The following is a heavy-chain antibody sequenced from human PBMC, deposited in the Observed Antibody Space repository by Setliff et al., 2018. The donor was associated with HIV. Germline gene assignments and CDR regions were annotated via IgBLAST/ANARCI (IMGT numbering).Heavy chain of an antibody. CDR1: GFTFGSYA. CDR2: ISSSSSTI. Sequence: GSLRLSCAPSGFTFGSYAMSWVRQAPGKGLEWVSYISSSSSTIYYADSVKGRFTISRDNAKNSLYLQMNSLRAEDTAVYYCATHRVGQRPWLSDFWGQGTLVTVSS. J-gene: IGHJ4*02. D-gene: IGHD5-12*01. CDR3: ATHRVGQRPWLSDF. V-gene: IGHV3-48*01.